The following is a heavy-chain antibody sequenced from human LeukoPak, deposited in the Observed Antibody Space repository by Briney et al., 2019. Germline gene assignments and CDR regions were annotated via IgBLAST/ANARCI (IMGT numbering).Heavy chain of an antibody. J-gene: IGHJ6*03. CDR2: IYSGGNT. V-gene: IGHV3-53*01. CDR1: GFTVSSNY. Sequence: GGSLRLSCAASGFTVSSNYMSWVRQAPGKGLEWVSVIYSGGNTYYADSVKGRFTISRDNAKNTLYLQMNSLRAEDTAVYYCARARFETTVTALIRKKNYYYYYMDVWGKGTTVTVSS. CDR3: ARARFETTVTALIRKKNYYYYYMDV. D-gene: IGHD4-17*01.